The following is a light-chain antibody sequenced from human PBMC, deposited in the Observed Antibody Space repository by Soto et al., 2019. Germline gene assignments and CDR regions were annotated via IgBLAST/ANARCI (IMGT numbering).Light chain of an antibody. J-gene: IGLJ1*01. V-gene: IGLV2-14*01. Sequence: QSVLTQPASVSGSPGQSITISCTGTSSGVGGYNYVSWYQQLPGKAPKLMIYEVSNRPSGVSIRFSGSKSGNTASLTISGLRAEDEADYYCSSYTTTSTPYVFGTGTKVTVL. CDR1: SSGVGGYNY. CDR2: EVS. CDR3: SSYTTTSTPYV.